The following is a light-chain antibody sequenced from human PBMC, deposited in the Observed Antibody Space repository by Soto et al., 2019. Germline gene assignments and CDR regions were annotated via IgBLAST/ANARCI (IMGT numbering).Light chain of an antibody. V-gene: IGKV4-1*01. CDR2: WAS. CDR1: QTILYSSNNKNN. Sequence: DIVMTQSPDSLAVSLGERATINCKSSQTILYSSNNKNNLAWYQQKAGQPPKLLIYWASTREFGVPERFSGSGSGTDFTLTISSLQAEDVAVYYCQQYYSTPYTFGQGTKLEIK. J-gene: IGKJ2*01. CDR3: QQYYSTPYT.